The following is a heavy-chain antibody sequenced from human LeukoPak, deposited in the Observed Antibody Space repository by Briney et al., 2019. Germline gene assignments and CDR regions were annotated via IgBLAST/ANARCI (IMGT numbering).Heavy chain of an antibody. CDR1: GGSISSYY. J-gene: IGHJ3*02. V-gene: IGHV4-59*01. D-gene: IGHD1-26*01. Sequence: PSETLSLTCTVSGGSISSYYWSWIRQPPGKGLEWIGYIYYSGSTNYNPSLKSRVTISVDTSKSQFSLKLSSVTAADTAVYYCARVRSEWGPDDAFDIWGQGTMVTVSS. CDR3: ARVRSEWGPDDAFDI. CDR2: IYYSGST.